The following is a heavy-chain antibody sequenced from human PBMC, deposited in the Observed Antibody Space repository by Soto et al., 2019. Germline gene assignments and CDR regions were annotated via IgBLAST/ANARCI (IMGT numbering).Heavy chain of an antibody. V-gene: IGHV4-59*08. CDR1: GGSISSYY. D-gene: IGHD2-15*01. Sequence: LSLTCTVSGGSISSYYWSWIRQPPGKGLEWIGYIYYSGSTNYNPSLKSRVTISVDTSKNQFSLKLSSVTAADTAVYYCARHEAIVVPVGGYYYYMDVWGKGTTVTVSS. J-gene: IGHJ6*03. CDR3: ARHEAIVVPVGGYYYYMDV. CDR2: IYYSGST.